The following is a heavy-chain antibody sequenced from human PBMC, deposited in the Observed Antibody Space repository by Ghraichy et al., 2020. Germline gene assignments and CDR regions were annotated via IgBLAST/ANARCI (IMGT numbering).Heavy chain of an antibody. CDR1: GGSISSYY. J-gene: IGHJ4*02. CDR3: ARTAAAAAPFDS. V-gene: IGHV4-4*07. Sequence: SETLSLTCTVSGGSISSYYWSWIRQPAGKGLEWIGRVYTSGSTSYNPSLKSRVTMSVDMSKNQFSLKLNSLTAADTAVYYCARTAAAAAPFDSWGQGTLVTVSS. D-gene: IGHD6-13*01. CDR2: VYTSGST.